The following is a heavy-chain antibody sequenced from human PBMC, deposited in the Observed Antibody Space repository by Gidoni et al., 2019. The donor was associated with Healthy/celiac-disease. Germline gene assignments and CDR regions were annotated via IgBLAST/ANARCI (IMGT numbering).Heavy chain of an antibody. D-gene: IGHD1-26*01. V-gene: IGHV3-9*01. CDR1: GFTFDDYA. CDR3: AKARGSYYEY. Sequence: EVQLVESGGGLVQPGRSLRLSCAASGFTFDDYAMHWVRQAPGKGLEWVSGISWNSGSIGYADSVKGRFTISRDNAKNSLYLQMNSLRAEDTALYYCAKARGSYYEYWGQGTLVTVSS. CDR2: ISWNSGSI. J-gene: IGHJ4*02.